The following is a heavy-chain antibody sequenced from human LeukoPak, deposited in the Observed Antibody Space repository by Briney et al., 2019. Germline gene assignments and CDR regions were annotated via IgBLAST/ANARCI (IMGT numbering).Heavy chain of an antibody. CDR2: IKPNSGGT. V-gene: IGHV1-2*02. Sequence: AASVKVSCKASGYTFTGYYMHWVRQAPGQGLEWMGWIKPNSGGTNYAQKFQGRVTMTRDTSISTAYMELSRLRSDDTAVYYCARDLVEMATIFDYWGQGTLVTVSS. J-gene: IGHJ4*02. CDR1: GYTFTGYY. D-gene: IGHD5-24*01. CDR3: ARDLVEMATIFDY.